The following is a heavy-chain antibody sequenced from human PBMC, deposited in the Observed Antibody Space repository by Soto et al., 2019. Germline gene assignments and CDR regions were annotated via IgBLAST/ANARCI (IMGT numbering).Heavy chain of an antibody. Sequence: SVKVSCKASGGTFSIYAISCVLQSPLQWLEWMGGIIPIFGTANYAQKFQGRVTITADESTSTAYMELSSLRSEDTAVYYCARVSVDTAMVSSRWFDPWGQGTLVTVSS. J-gene: IGHJ5*02. CDR1: GGTFSIYA. V-gene: IGHV1-69*13. CDR3: ARVSVDTAMVSSRWFDP. D-gene: IGHD5-18*01. CDR2: IIPIFGTA.